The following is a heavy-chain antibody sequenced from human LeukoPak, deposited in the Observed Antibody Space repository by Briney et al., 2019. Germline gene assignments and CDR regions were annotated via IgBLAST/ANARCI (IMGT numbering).Heavy chain of an antibody. V-gene: IGHV4-30-2*01. Sequence: SQTLSLTCAVSGGSISSGGYSWSWIRQPPGKGLEWIGYLYHTGSTYYNPSFKSRVTISVDRSKNQFSLKLSSVTAADTAVYYCARVSGFCSSTNCHGDFDSWGQGTLVTVSS. J-gene: IGHJ4*02. D-gene: IGHD2-2*01. CDR3: ARVSGFCSSTNCHGDFDS. CDR1: GGSISSGGYS. CDR2: LYHTGST.